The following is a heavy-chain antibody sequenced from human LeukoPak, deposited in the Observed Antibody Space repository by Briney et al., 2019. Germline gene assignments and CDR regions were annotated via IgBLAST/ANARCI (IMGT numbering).Heavy chain of an antibody. J-gene: IGHJ4*02. D-gene: IGHD3-16*02. Sequence: GGSLRLSCAASGFTFNSYVMHWVRQAPGKGLEWVAVISYVGNKEYYADSVKGRFTISRDNSMNTVYLQINSLRPEDTAVYYCARAFLGELSLPLDFWGQGILVTVSS. V-gene: IGHV3-30*03. CDR1: GFTFNSYV. CDR2: ISYVGNKE. CDR3: ARAFLGELSLPLDF.